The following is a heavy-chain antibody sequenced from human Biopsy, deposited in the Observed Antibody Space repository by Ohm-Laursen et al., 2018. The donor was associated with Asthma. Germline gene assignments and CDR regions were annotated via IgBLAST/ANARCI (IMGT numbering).Heavy chain of an antibody. Sequence: SETLSLTCTVSGGSIISSSWWSWVRQTPGKGLEWIGEIYHSGPTNYNPSLKSRVTISVDKSKNQFSLKLTSVTAADTAVYYCAKIYDRLVLYGMDVWGQGTTVTVYS. CDR3: AKIYDRLVLYGMDV. CDR2: IYHSGPT. J-gene: IGHJ6*02. V-gene: IGHV4-4*02. D-gene: IGHD6-19*01. CDR1: GGSIISSSW.